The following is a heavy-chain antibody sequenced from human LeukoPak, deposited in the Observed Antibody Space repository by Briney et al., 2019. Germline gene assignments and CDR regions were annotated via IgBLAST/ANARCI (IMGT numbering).Heavy chain of an antibody. J-gene: IGHJ4*02. V-gene: IGHV3-23*01. Sequence: PGGSLRLSCAASGFTFSSYAMSWVRQAPGKGLEWVSAIRGSGGNTYYADSVKGRFTISRDNSKNTLYLQMNSLRAEDTAVYYCAKDQDYAHDYWGQGTLVTVSS. CDR3: AKDQDYAHDY. CDR2: IRGSGGNT. CDR1: GFTFSSYA. D-gene: IGHD4-17*01.